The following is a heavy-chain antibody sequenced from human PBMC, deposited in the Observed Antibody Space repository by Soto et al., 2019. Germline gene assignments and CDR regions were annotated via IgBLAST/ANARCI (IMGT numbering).Heavy chain of an antibody. D-gene: IGHD3-16*01. Sequence: QITLKESGPTLVKPTQTLTLTCTYSGFSLRTTGVGVGWIRQPPGKALEWLGIIYWNDDKRYSPSLKSRFTLTSDLSTSQVVLTMTNMDPVDTATYYCAHTWGLPFDYWGQGTLVIVSS. CDR2: IYWNDDK. V-gene: IGHV2-5*01. CDR1: GFSLRTTGVG. CDR3: AHTWGLPFDY. J-gene: IGHJ4*02.